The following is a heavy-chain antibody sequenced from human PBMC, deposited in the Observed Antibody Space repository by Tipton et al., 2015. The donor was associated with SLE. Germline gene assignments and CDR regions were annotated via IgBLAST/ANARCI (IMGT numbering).Heavy chain of an antibody. CDR2: ISDSGGTI. V-gene: IGHV3-11*01. D-gene: IGHD1-26*01. Sequence: SLRLSCAASGLTFSDYYMSWIRQAPGRGLEWVSYISDSGGTIYYADSVKGRFAISRDNAKNSLFLQMNSLRAEDTAVYYCAIDKGGPISSGSDAFDIWGQGTMVTVSS. CDR3: AIDKGGPISSGSDAFDI. CDR1: GLTFSDYY. J-gene: IGHJ3*02.